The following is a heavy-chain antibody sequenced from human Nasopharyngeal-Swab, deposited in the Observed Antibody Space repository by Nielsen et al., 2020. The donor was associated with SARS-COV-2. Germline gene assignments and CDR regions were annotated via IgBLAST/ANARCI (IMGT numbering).Heavy chain of an antibody. CDR1: GFTFSSYG. Sequence: GSLRLSCAASGFTFSSYGMHWVRQAPGKGLEWVAVISYDGSNKYYADSVKGRFTISRDNSKHTLYLQMNCLRAEDTAVYYCAKDPRDGLLWFGGIYGYFDYWGQGTLVTVSS. CDR3: AKDPRDGLLWFGGIYGYFDY. V-gene: IGHV3-30*18. CDR2: ISYDGSNK. J-gene: IGHJ4*02. D-gene: IGHD3-10*01.